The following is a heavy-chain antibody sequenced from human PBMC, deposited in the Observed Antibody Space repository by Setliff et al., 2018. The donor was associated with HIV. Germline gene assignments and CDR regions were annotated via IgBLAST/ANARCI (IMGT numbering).Heavy chain of an antibody. CDR3: AREGDGIDY. J-gene: IGHJ4*02. CDR1: GASISTTTYY. CDR2: IHYTGNT. V-gene: IGHV4-39*02. Sequence: ETLSLTCTVSGASISTTTYYWGWIRQPPGKGLEWIGSIHYTGNTYNTPSLKSRLTISVDASKNQISLKLTSVTAADTAIYFCAREGDGIDYWGQGILVTVSS. D-gene: IGHD2-21*02.